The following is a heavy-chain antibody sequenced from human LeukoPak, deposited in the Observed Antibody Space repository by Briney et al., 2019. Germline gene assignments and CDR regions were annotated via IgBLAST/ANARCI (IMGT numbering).Heavy chain of an antibody. J-gene: IGHJ4*02. CDR3: ATSGTYRFDY. V-gene: IGHV3-48*02. CDR1: GFTFSNYN. CDR2: IGSSGRTT. Sequence: GGSLRLSCAASGFTFSNYNMNWVRQAPGKGLEWISYIGSSGRTTNYADSVKGRFTISRDNAKNSLYLQMNSPKDGDTAVYYCATSGTYRFDYWGQGTLVTVSS. D-gene: IGHD1-26*01.